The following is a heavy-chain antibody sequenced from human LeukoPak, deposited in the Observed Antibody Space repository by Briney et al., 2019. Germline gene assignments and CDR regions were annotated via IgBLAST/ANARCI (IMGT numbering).Heavy chain of an antibody. CDR3: AKAAYGDYVNWFDP. Sequence: GGSLRLSCAASGFTFSSYAMSWVRQAPGKGLEWVSAISGSGYMYYADSVKGRFTISRDNSKNTLYLQMNSLRAEDTALYYCAKAAYGDYVNWFDPWGQGTLVIVAS. J-gene: IGHJ5*02. V-gene: IGHV3-23*01. CDR1: GFTFSSYA. D-gene: IGHD4-17*01. CDR2: ISGSGYM.